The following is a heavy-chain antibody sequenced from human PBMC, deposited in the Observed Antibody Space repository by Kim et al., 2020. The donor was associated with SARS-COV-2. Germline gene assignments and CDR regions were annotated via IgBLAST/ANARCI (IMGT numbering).Heavy chain of an antibody. J-gene: IGHJ4*02. CDR2: ST. CDR3: ARHVLCRTFDY. Sequence: STNYNPPLKSRVTIAVDTSENQCYLKLSSVTAADTAVYYCARHVLCRTFDYWGQGTLVTVSS. D-gene: IGHD3-16*01. V-gene: IGHV4-59*08.